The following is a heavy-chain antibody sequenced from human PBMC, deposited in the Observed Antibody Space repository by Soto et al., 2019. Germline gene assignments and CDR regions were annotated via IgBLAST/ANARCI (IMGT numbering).Heavy chain of an antibody. J-gene: IGHJ6*02. CDR1: GFTFSSYA. CDR2: ISYDGSNK. V-gene: IGHV3-30-3*01. CDR3: ARERDTAMDPLHYYYYGMDV. Sequence: GGSLRLSCAASGFTFSSYAMHWVRQAPGKGLEWVAVISYDGSNKYYADSVKGRFTISRDNSKNTLYLQMNSLRAEDTAVYYCARERDTAMDPLHYYYYGMDVWGQGTTVTVSS. D-gene: IGHD5-18*01.